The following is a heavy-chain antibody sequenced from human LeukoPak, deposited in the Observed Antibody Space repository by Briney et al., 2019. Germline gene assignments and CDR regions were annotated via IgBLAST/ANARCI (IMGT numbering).Heavy chain of an antibody. D-gene: IGHD3-10*01. Sequence: GGSLRLSCAASGFTFDDYAMHWVRQAPGKGLEWVSGISWNSGSIGYADSVKGRFTISRDNAKNSLYLQMNSLRAEDTAVYYCAKDRRLLWFGESFDYWGQGTLVTVSS. CDR2: ISWNSGSI. V-gene: IGHV3-9*01. J-gene: IGHJ4*02. CDR1: GFTFDDYA. CDR3: AKDRRLLWFGESFDY.